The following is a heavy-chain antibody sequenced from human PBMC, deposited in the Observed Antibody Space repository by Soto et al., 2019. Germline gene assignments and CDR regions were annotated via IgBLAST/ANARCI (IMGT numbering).Heavy chain of an antibody. J-gene: IGHJ4*02. CDR3: AKHGDNWGVPYYLDS. Sequence: PGAYLMISCHASGYVFPRSWIVWVRQSPGKGQERVGIIYPGDSETSYSPSFRGQVTFSADTTTNTAFLQWSRLKASDSSIYYCAKHGDNWGVPYYLDSWGQGTQVTVSS. CDR2: IYPGDSET. D-gene: IGHD3-16*01. CDR1: GYVFPRSW. V-gene: IGHV5-51*01.